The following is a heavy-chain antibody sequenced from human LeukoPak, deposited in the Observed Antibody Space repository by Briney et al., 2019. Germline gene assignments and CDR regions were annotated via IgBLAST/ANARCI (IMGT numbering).Heavy chain of an antibody. V-gene: IGHV3-30*02. CDR2: IGNDGTNR. Sequence: GGSLRLSCAASGFSFRTYAMHCVRQAPGKGLEWVASIGNDGTNRNHVDSVKGRFTISRDNSKNTVFLQMDSLRPEDTAIYYCAKSWSGYYHYYMDVWGTGTTVTVSS. D-gene: IGHD3-3*01. CDR1: GFSFRTYA. CDR3: AKSWSGYYHYYMDV. J-gene: IGHJ6*03.